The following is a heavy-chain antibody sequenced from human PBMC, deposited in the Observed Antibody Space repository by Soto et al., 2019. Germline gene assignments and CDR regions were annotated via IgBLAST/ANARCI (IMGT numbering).Heavy chain of an antibody. CDR1: GYSISSGYY. CDR2: IYHSGST. Sequence: PSETLSLTCAVSGYSISSGYYWGWIRQPPGKGLEWIGSIYHSGSTYYNPSLKSRVTISVDTSKNQFSLKLSSVTAADTAVYYRARDDYGDYPDYYYYYGMDVWGQGTTVTVSS. V-gene: IGHV4-38-2*02. CDR3: ARDDYGDYPDYYYYYGMDV. D-gene: IGHD4-17*01. J-gene: IGHJ6*02.